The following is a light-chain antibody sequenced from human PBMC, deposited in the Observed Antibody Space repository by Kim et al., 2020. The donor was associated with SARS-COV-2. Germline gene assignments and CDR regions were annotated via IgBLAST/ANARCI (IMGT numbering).Light chain of an antibody. CDR2: DVT. V-gene: IGLV2-11*01. Sequence: QSALTQPRSVSGSPGQSVTISCTGTSSDVGRYNYVSWYQQHPGKAPKLMIYDVTKRPSGVPDRFSGSKSGNTASLTISGLQAEDATDYYCSSYAGSYTWVFGGGTKLTVL. CDR3: SSYAGSYTWV. J-gene: IGLJ3*02. CDR1: SSDVGRYNY.